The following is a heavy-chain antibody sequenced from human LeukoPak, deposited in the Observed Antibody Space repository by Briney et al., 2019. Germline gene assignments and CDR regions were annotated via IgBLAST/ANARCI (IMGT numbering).Heavy chain of an antibody. CDR2: ISSSSSYI. V-gene: IGHV3-21*01. J-gene: IGHJ4*02. CDR1: GFTFSSYS. D-gene: IGHD3-10*01. Sequence: GGSLRLSCAATGFTFSSYSMNRVRQAPGKGLEWVSSISSSSSYIYYADSVKGRFTISRDNAKNSLYLQMNSLRAEDTAVYYCAREHYYGSGGDYWGQGTLVTVSS. CDR3: AREHYYGSGGDY.